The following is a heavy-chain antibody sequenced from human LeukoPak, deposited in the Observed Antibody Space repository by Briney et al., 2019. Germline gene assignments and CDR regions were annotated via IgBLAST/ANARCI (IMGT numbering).Heavy chain of an antibody. CDR3: AREVAGRLYFDY. J-gene: IGHJ4*02. D-gene: IGHD6-19*01. CDR2: IIPIFGAA. V-gene: IGHV1-69*13. Sequence: ASVKLSCKASGGTFSSYAISWVRQDPGQGLEWMGGIIPIFGAANYAQKLQCRVTFTADESTSTAYMELSSLRSEDTAVYYCAREVAGRLYFDYWGQGTLVTVSS. CDR1: GGTFSSYA.